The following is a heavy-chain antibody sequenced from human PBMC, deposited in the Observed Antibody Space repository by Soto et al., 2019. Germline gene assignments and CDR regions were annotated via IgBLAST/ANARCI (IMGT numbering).Heavy chain of an antibody. Sequence: ASVKVSCKASGYTFTGYYMHWVRQTPGQGLEWMGWINPNSGGTNYAQEFQGWVTMTRDTSISTAYMELSRLRSDDTAVYYCAREVGYDSSGYYSIYYYGMDVWGQGTTVTVSS. V-gene: IGHV1-2*04. D-gene: IGHD3-22*01. CDR1: GYTFTGYY. J-gene: IGHJ6*02. CDR2: INPNSGGT. CDR3: AREVGYDSSGYYSIYYYGMDV.